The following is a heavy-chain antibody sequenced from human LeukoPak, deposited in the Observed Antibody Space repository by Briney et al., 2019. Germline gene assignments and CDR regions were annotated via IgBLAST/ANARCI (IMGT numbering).Heavy chain of an antibody. CDR1: GESFSDYY. J-gene: IGHJ4*02. V-gene: IGHV4-34*01. CDR3: AGKTDY. Sequence: PSETLSLTCAVYGESFSDYYWTWIRQPPGKGLEWIGEINHSRSTNYSPSLKSRVTISLDTPKNQFSLRLSSVTAADTAVYYCAGKTDYWGQGTLVTVSS. CDR2: INHSRST.